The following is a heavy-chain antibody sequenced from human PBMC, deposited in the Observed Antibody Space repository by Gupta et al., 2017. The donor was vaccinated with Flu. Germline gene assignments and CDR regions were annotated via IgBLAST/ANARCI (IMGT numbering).Heavy chain of an antibody. CDR2: INPNSGGT. Sequence: PGQGLEWMGRINPNSGGTKYAQKFQGRVSMTTDTSIATVHMELSSLRSDDTAVDYCARVGYCSTTSCYEPFDSWGQGTLLKVSS. CDR3: ARVGYCSTTSCYEPFDS. D-gene: IGHD2-2*01. V-gene: IGHV1-2*06. J-gene: IGHJ4*02.